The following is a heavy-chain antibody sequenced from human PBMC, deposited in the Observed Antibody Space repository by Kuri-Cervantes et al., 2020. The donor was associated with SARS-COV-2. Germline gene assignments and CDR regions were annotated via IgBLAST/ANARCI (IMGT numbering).Heavy chain of an antibody. CDR3: ATHDNRGYYYDY. V-gene: IGHV1-18*01. CDR2: ISGYNGDT. J-gene: IGHJ4*02. Sequence: ASVKVSCKASGYTFTRYGISWVRQAPGQGLEWMGWISGYNGDTEYAQILQGRVTMTTDTSTSTAYMELRSLTSDDTAVYYCATHDNRGYYYDYWGQGTLVTVSS. CDR1: GYTFTRYG. D-gene: IGHD3-22*01.